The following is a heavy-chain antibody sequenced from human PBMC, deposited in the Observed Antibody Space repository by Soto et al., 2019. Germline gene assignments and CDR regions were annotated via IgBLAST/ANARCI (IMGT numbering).Heavy chain of an antibody. Sequence: QVQLVQSGAEVKKPGASVKVSCKASGYTFTGYYMHWVRQAPGQGLEWMGWINPNSGGTNYAQKFQGRVTMTRDTSISTAYMELGRLISDDTAVYYCASAVMKVAVYYYYYYGIDVWGQGTTVTVSS. CDR3: ASAVMKVAVYYYYYYGIDV. D-gene: IGHD6-19*01. J-gene: IGHJ6*02. CDR2: INPNSGGT. CDR1: GYTFTGYY. V-gene: IGHV1-2*02.